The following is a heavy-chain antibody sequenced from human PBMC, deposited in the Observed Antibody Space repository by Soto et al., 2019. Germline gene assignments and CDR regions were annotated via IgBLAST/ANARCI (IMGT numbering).Heavy chain of an antibody. D-gene: IGHD4-17*01. J-gene: IGHJ4*01. Sequence: PWGCLRVSWASSVFAVSINYMTWVRQAPGKGLEWVSILHTDLTSFYADSVKGRFAISRDNSKNTLYLQMNSLRVEDTAVYFCARVYGSLTSYFDYWGQGILVTVSS. CDR2: LHTDLTS. CDR3: ARVYGSLTSYFDY. CDR1: VFAVSINY. V-gene: IGHV3-53*01.